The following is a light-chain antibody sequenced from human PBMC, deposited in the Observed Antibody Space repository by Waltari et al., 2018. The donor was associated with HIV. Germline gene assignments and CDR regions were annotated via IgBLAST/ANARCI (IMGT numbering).Light chain of an antibody. CDR3: TSYAGINPVA. Sequence: QSALTQPPSASGSPGQSVTISCTGTSSDVGRYDYVSWSQQHPGKAPKLLIYEVNKRPSGVPDRFSGSKSGNTASLTVSGLQAEDEAEYSCTSYAGINPVAFGGGTKLTVL. CDR1: SSDVGRYDY. CDR2: EVN. V-gene: IGLV2-8*01. J-gene: IGLJ2*01.